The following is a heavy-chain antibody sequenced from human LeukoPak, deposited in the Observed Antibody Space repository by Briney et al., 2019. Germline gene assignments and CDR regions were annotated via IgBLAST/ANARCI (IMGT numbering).Heavy chain of an antibody. CDR3: ARALITMIVPFDY. Sequence: GGSLRLSCAASGFTFSSYAMHWVRQAPGKGLEYVSAISSNGGSTYYANSVKGRFTISRDNAKNSLYLQMNSLRAEDTAVYYCARALITMIVPFDYWGQGTLVTVSS. CDR2: ISSNGGST. CDR1: GFTFSSYA. J-gene: IGHJ4*02. D-gene: IGHD3-22*01. V-gene: IGHV3-64*01.